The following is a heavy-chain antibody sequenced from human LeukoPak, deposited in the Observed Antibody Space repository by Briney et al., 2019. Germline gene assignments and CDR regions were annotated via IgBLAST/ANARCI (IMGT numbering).Heavy chain of an antibody. V-gene: IGHV3-21*01. Sequence: GGSLRLSCAASGFTFSTSSMHWVRQAPGKGPEWVSSISSGSTSIHYVDSEKGRFTISRDNAKNSLYLQMYSLGAEDTAVYYCARRARDAFDLWGQGTMVTVSS. D-gene: IGHD4/OR15-4a*01. CDR2: ISSGSTSI. J-gene: IGHJ3*01. CDR1: GFTFSTSS. CDR3: ARRARDAFDL.